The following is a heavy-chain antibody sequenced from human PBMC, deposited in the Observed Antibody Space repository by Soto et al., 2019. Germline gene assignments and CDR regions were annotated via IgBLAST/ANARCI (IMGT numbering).Heavy chain of an antibody. Sequence: PGGSMRLSCAASGFPFRSYSMNWVRQAPGKGLEWVSYISSSNRTTNYADAVKGRFSISRDNAKNSLYLQMHSLRDEDTAVYYCAREGWPLLQTGMDVWGQGTTVTVSS. CDR3: AREGWPLLQTGMDV. CDR1: GFPFRSYS. CDR2: ISSSNRTT. J-gene: IGHJ6*02. D-gene: IGHD2-15*01. V-gene: IGHV3-48*02.